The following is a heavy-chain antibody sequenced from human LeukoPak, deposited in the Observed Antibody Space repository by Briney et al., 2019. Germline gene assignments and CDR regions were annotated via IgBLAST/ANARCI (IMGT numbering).Heavy chain of an antibody. CDR3: ASLRVPGDFDY. J-gene: IGHJ4*02. CDR1: GGSISSRTYY. CDR2: IYYSGST. Sequence: SETLSLTCTVSGGSISSRTYYWAWIRQPPGQGLEWIGNIYYSGSTYYNPSLKSRLTMSVDTSKNQFSLKLRSVTAADTAVYYCASLRVPGDFDYWGQGTLVTVFS. V-gene: IGHV4-39*01.